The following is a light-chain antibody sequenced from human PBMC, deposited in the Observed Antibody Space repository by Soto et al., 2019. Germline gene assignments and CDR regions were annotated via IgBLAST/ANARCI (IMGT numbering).Light chain of an antibody. CDR2: DAS. CDR3: QQRIDWPLT. Sequence: EIVLTQSPATLSLSPGERATLSCRASQSISSHLAWYQQKPGQAPRLLMYDASKRDTGIPARFSGSGSGTDFTLTISSLEPEDFALYYCQQRIDWPLTFGGGTKVESK. V-gene: IGKV3-11*01. J-gene: IGKJ4*01. CDR1: QSISSH.